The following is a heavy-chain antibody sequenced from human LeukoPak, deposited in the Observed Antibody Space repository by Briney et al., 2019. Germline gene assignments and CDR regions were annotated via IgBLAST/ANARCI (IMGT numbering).Heavy chain of an antibody. CDR3: LARPDAYDI. CDR2: ISKNGDST. CDR1: GFTFILYV. V-gene: IGHV3-64D*06. J-gene: IGHJ3*02. Sequence: GGSLRLSCSASGFTFILYVMHWVRQAPGKGLEYVSGISKNGDSTYYADSVKGRFTISRDNSKNTLYFQMSSLRTEDTAVYYCLARPDAYDIWGQGTMVTVSS.